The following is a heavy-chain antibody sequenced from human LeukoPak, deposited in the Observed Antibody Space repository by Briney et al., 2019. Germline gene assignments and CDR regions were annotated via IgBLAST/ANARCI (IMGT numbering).Heavy chain of an antibody. CDR1: GDSVSSNSAA. J-gene: IGHJ5*02. V-gene: IGHV6-1*01. CDR2: TYYRSKWYN. D-gene: IGHD3-22*01. Sequence: KPSQTLSLTCAISGDSVSSNSAAWNWIRQSPSRGLEWLGRTYYRSKWYNDYAVSVKSRITINPDTSKNQFSLQLNSVTPEDTAVYYCARVEVRHYYDSSGYRRASNWFDPWGQGTLVTVSS. CDR3: ARVEVRHYYDSSGYRRASNWFDP.